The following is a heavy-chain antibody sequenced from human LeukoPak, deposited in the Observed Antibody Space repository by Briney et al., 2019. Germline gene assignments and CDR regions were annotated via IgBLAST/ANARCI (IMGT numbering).Heavy chain of an antibody. V-gene: IGHV3-74*01. J-gene: IGHJ4*02. CDR1: GFTFSSYW. CDR3: ARGGSSGYPFDY. Sequence: GGSLRLSCAASGFTFSSYWMHWVRQAPGKGLVWVSRINSDGSSTSYADSVKGRFTISRDNAKNTLYLQMNSLRAEDTAVYYCARGGSSGYPFDYWGQGTLVTVSS. CDR2: INSDGSST. D-gene: IGHD3-22*01.